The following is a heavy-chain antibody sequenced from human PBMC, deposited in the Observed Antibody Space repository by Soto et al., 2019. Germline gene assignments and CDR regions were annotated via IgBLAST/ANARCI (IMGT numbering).Heavy chain of an antibody. Sequence: ASGNVSCKASVYTFTGYYMHWVRQAPGQGLELMLWISPNSGFTXXSQNFQGCVXMTRDTSVVTAXMELIXLRADDTAVXYCAREYYDILTGDVYWGQGTLVTVSS. J-gene: IGHJ4*02. D-gene: IGHD3-9*01. CDR2: ISPNSGFT. CDR1: VYTFTGYY. V-gene: IGHV1-2*04. CDR3: AREYYDILTGDVY.